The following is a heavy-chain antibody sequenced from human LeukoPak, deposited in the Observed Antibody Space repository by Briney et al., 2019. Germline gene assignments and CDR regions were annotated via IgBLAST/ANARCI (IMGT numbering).Heavy chain of an antibody. D-gene: IGHD6-6*01. CDR1: GGTFSSYA. J-gene: IGHJ6*02. CDR2: IIPILGIA. Sequence: GSSVKVSFKASGGTFSSYAISWVRQAPGQGLEWMGRIIPILGIANYAQKFQGRVTITADKSTSTAYMELSSLRSEDTAVYYCARDRSYSSSSRYYYGMDVWGQGTTVTVSS. V-gene: IGHV1-69*04. CDR3: ARDRSYSSSSRYYYGMDV.